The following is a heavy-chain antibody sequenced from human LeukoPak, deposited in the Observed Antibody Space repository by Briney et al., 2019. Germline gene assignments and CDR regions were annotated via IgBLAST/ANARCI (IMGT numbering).Heavy chain of an antibody. Sequence: ASVRVSCKASGYIFISYGFSWVRQAPGQGLEWMGWISNYNGNTNYAEKFRGRFTMTIDTSTTTSYMELRSLRSDDTAVYYCARDLAWGADLMGPTEARLDPWGQGTLVTVSS. CDR2: ISNYNGNT. CDR1: GYIFISYG. CDR3: ARDLAWGADLMGPTEARLDP. J-gene: IGHJ5*02. D-gene: IGHD1-26*01. V-gene: IGHV1-18*01.